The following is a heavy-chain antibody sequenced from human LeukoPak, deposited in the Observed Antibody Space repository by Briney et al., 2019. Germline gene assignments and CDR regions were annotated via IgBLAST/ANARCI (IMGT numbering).Heavy chain of an antibody. Sequence: SQTLSLTCTVSGGSISSGSYYWSWIRQPAGKGLEWIGRIYTSGSTNYNPSLKSRVTISVDTSKNQFSLKLSSVTAADTAVYYCARLPYSYYFDYWGQGTLVTVSS. CDR2: IYTSGST. CDR3: ARLPYSYYFDY. D-gene: IGHD2-15*01. CDR1: GGSISSGSYY. J-gene: IGHJ4*02. V-gene: IGHV4-61*02.